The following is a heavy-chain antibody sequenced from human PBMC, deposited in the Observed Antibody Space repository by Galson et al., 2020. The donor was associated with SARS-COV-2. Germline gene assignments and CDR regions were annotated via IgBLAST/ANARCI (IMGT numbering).Heavy chain of an antibody. D-gene: IGHD6-19*01. Sequence: ASVKVSCKVSGYTLTELSMHWVRQAPGKGLEWMGGFDPEDGETIYAQKFQGRVTMTEDTSTDTAYMELSSLRSEDTAVYYCATSIAVAGTMKEYYYYGMDVWGQGTTVTVSS. CDR2: FDPEDGET. CDR1: GYTLTELS. J-gene: IGHJ6*02. V-gene: IGHV1-24*01. CDR3: ATSIAVAGTMKEYYYYGMDV.